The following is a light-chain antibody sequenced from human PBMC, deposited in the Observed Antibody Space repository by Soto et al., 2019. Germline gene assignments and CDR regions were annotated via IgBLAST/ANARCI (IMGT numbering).Light chain of an antibody. J-gene: IGLJ2*01. Sequence: QSVLTQPPSVSGAPGQRVTISCTGSSSNIGAGYDVHWYQQLPGTAPKLLIYGNSNRPSGVPDQFSGSKSGTSASLVITGLQAEDEADYYCSSYTSSSTLVFGGGTKVTVL. V-gene: IGLV1-40*01. CDR3: SSYTSSSTLV. CDR1: SSNIGAGYD. CDR2: GNS.